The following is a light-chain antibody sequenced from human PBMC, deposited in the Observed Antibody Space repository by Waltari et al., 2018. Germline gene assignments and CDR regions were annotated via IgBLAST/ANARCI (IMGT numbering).Light chain of an antibody. CDR1: QSVCGT. CDR2: GQY. J-gene: IGKJ1*01. Sequence: EIVLTPSPGTLSLSPGERATLSCWASQSVCGTLAWYKQKPGQAPRLLIYGQYGMATGIPDRFCGSGSGTVFSLRISRLEHEDSAVCYCQHYVRLPVTFGQGTKGEIK. CDR3: QHYVRLPVT. V-gene: IGKV3-20*01.